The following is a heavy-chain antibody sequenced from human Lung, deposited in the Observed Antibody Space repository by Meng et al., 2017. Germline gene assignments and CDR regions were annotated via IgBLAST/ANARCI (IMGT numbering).Heavy chain of an antibody. J-gene: IGHJ4*02. V-gene: IGHV1-18*04. CDR2: LGAHDGDR. Sequence: QVHPVQSGAEVKKPWASVKVSCKSSDYTFTGYGVSWVRQAPGQGLEWMAWLGAHDGDRSHAPRFQGRVTVTADRLTATSFMELRNLRYDDTAVYYCARGTPGRSYSDFWGQGTLVTVSS. CDR3: ARGTPGRSYSDF. CDR1: DYTFTGYG. D-gene: IGHD3-10*01.